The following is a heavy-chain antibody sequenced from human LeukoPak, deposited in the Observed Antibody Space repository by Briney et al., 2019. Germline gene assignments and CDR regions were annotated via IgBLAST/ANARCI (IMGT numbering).Heavy chain of an antibody. CDR3: ARARSPSGWYDPSAVWFDP. CDR2: IYSGGST. Sequence: GGSLRLSCAASGFTVSSNYMSWVRQAPGKGLEWVSVIYSGGSTYYADSVKGRFTISRDNSKNTLYLQMNGLRAEDTAVYYCARARSPSGWYDPSAVWFDPWGQGTLVIVSS. D-gene: IGHD6-19*01. CDR1: GFTVSSNY. V-gene: IGHV3-53*01. J-gene: IGHJ5*02.